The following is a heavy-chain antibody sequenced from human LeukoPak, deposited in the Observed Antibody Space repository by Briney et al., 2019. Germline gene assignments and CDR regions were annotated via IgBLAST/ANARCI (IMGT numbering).Heavy chain of an antibody. CDR2: IYHSVST. CDR3: ARDKRLLVRWGFDP. D-gene: IGHD3-10*01. Sequence: SETLSLTCAVSGDSISSNSYDWGWIRQPPGEGLEWIGEIYHSVSTNYHPSRKSRVTISVDKSKNQFSLKLSSVTAADTAVYYCARDKRLLVRWGFDPWGQGTLVTVSS. CDR1: GDSISSNSYD. V-gene: IGHV4-39*07. J-gene: IGHJ5*02.